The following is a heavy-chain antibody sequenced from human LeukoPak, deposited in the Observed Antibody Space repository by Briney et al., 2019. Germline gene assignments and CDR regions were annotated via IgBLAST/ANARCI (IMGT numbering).Heavy chain of an antibody. CDR2: INQDGGET. Sequence: GGSLRLSCAASEFTFSSYWMTRVRQAPGKGLEWVANINQDGGETYYVDSVKGRFTISRDNAKNSLYLQMNSLRAEDTAVYYCARGGYFSTYWGQGTLVTVSS. V-gene: IGHV3-7*05. CDR3: ARGGYFSTY. J-gene: IGHJ4*02. D-gene: IGHD3-3*02. CDR1: EFTFSSYW.